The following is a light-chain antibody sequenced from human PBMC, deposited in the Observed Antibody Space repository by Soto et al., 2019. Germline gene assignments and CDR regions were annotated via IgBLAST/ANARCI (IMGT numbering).Light chain of an antibody. J-gene: IGKJ4*01. V-gene: IGKV1-27*01. CDR3: QKYNSAPLT. Sequence: DIQMTQSPSSLSASVGDRVTMTCRASQGIRNFLAWYQQKPGKVPKLLIQAASTLQSGVPSRFSGSVSGTDFTLTISTMKPEDVATYYCQKYNSAPLTFGGGPKVEIK. CDR2: AAS. CDR1: QGIRNF.